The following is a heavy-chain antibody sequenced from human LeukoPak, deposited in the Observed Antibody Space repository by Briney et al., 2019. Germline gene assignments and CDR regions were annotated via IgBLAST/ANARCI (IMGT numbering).Heavy chain of an antibody. Sequence: ASVKVSCKASGYTFIGYYMHWVRQAPGQGLEWMGWFNPNSGGTNYAQKFQGRVTMTRDTSISTAYMELSRLSSDDTAVYYCARGSDIVVIDIWGQGTMVTVSS. CDR2: FNPNSGGT. J-gene: IGHJ3*02. CDR1: GYTFIGYY. V-gene: IGHV1-2*02. CDR3: ARGSDIVVIDI. D-gene: IGHD2-2*01.